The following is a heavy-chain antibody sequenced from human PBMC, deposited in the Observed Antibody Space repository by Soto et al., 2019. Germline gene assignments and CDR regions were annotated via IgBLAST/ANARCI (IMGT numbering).Heavy chain of an antibody. D-gene: IGHD6-13*01. CDR3: ARRQTIAAAGTPRWFDP. CDR2: INHSGST. V-gene: IGHV4-34*01. J-gene: IGHJ5*02. CDR1: GGSFSGYY. Sequence: QVQLQQWGAGLLKPSETLSLTCAVYGGSFSGYYWSWIRQPPGKGLEWIGEINHSGSTNYNPSLKSRVTISVDTSKTQFSLKLSSVTAADTAVYYCARRQTIAAAGTPRWFDPWGQGTLVTVSS.